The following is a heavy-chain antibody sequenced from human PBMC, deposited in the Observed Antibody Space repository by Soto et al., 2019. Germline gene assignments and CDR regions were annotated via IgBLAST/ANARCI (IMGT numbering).Heavy chain of an antibody. CDR2: VKSKADGGTA. Sequence: ESGGGLVQPGGSLRLSCAASGFSITNTWMHWVRQAPGKGLEWVGRVKSKADGGTADYAAPVKGRFTVSRDDSKNTQYLRLNSLKMEDTAVYYCNSYPDFWGGHTPLWGQGTLVTVSS. J-gene: IGHJ4*02. V-gene: IGHV3-15*07. CDR1: GFSITNTW. D-gene: IGHD3-3*01. CDR3: NSYPDFWGGHTPL.